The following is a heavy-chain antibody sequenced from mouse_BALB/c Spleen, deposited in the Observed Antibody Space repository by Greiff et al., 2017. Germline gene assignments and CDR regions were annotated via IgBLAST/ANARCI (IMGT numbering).Heavy chain of an antibody. CDR2: INPSTGYT. Sequence: VQLQQSGAELAKPGASVKMSCKASGYTFTSYWMHWVKQRPGQGLEWIGYINPSTGYTEYNQKFKDKATLTADKSSSTAYMQLSSLTSEDSAVYYCARNQYGNYEGFAYWGQGTLVTVSA. V-gene: IGHV1-7*01. D-gene: IGHD2-10*02. CDR3: ARNQYGNYEGFAY. J-gene: IGHJ3*01. CDR1: GYTFTSYW.